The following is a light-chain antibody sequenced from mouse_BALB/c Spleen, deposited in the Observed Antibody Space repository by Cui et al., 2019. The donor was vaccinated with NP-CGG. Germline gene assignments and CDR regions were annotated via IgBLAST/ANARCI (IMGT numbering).Light chain of an antibody. Sequence: QAVFTQESALTTSPGDTVTLTCRSSTGAVTTSNYANWVQEKPDHLFTGLIGGTNNRAPGVPARFSGSLIGDKAALTITGAQTEDEAIYFCALWYSNHWVFGGGTKLTVL. CDR1: TGAVTTSNY. CDR3: ALWYSNHWV. CDR2: GTN. V-gene: IGLV1*01. J-gene: IGLJ1*01.